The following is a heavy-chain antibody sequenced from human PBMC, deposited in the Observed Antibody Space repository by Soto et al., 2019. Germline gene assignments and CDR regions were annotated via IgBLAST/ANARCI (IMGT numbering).Heavy chain of an antibody. J-gene: IGHJ5*02. Sequence: QVQLQQWGAGLLKPSETLSLTCAVYGGSFSGYYWSWIRQPPGKGLEWIGEINHSGSTNYNPSLKSRVTKSVDTSKNQFSLKLSSVTAADTAVYYCARGRIGYCSGGSCYEWFDPWGQGTLVTVSS. V-gene: IGHV4-34*01. D-gene: IGHD2-15*01. CDR2: INHSGST. CDR3: ARGRIGYCSGGSCYEWFDP. CDR1: GGSFSGYY.